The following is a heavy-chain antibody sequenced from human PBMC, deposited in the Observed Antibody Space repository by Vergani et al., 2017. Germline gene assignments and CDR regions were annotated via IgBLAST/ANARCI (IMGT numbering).Heavy chain of an antibody. Sequence: QVQLVESGGGVVQPGTSLRLSCVVSGFALNRHAMYWVRQAPGKGLEWVVGISFEGTNEYYPDLVKGRFTISRDIAKNTLYLQVRSLRLEYTGVYHCVGDRGLCAGGRCYTDACDYWGQGTPVTVSS. J-gene: IGHJ4*01. CDR3: VGDRGLCAGGRCYTDACDY. CDR2: ISFEGTNE. D-gene: IGHD2-2*02. V-gene: IGHV3-30-3*01. CDR1: GFALNRHA.